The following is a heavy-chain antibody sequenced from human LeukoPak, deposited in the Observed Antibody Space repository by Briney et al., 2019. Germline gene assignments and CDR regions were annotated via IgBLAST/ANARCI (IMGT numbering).Heavy chain of an antibody. Sequence: SETLSLTCAVSGDSIRSSGYSWSWIRQPAGKGLEWIGYIFSSGSTYYNPSLKSQITISIDTSKNQFSLKLNSVTAADTAVYYCARDKTGIFDYWGRGTLVTVSS. CDR2: IFSSGST. D-gene: IGHD7-27*01. CDR1: GDSIRSSGYS. CDR3: ARDKTGIFDY. V-gene: IGHV4-30-4*07. J-gene: IGHJ4*02.